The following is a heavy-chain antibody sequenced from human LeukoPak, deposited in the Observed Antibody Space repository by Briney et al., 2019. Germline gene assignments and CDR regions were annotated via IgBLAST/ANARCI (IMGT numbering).Heavy chain of an antibody. D-gene: IGHD1-26*01. Sequence: GGSLRLSCAASGFTVSSNYMTWVRQAPGKGLEWVSIIYSGGSTYYADSVKGRFTISRDSSKNTLYLQMNSLRAEDTAVYYCARGKGGSSPFDHWGQGTLVTVSS. CDR3: ARGKGGSSPFDH. V-gene: IGHV3-66*01. J-gene: IGHJ4*02. CDR1: GFTVSSNY. CDR2: IYSGGST.